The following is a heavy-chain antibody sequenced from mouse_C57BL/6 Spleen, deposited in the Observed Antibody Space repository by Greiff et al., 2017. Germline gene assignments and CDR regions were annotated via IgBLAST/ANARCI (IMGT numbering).Heavy chain of an antibody. D-gene: IGHD2-4*01. CDR1: GFTFSGYA. CDR2: ISSCDDYS. V-gene: IGHV5-9-1*02. Sequence: EVPLEESGAGLVKPGGSLKLSCAASGFTFSGYAMSWVRQTPEKRLEWVAYISSCDDYSYYADNVKGRVTISRDNAKKTLYLQMRSLTSEDTAMYYCTRCNDYDQDAKDYWGQGTSVTVSS. CDR3: TRCNDYDQDAKDY. J-gene: IGHJ4*01.